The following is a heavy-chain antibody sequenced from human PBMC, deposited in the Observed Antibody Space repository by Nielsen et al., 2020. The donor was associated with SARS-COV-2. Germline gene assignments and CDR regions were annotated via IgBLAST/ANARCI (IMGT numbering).Heavy chain of an antibody. J-gene: IGHJ4*02. CDR2: ISYDGSNK. V-gene: IGHV3-30*18. CDR1: GFTLSTYG. CDR3: AKDWTAIVVVPSGGVDY. Sequence: GASLTLSCAASGFTLSTYGMHWVRQAPGKGLEWVAAISYDGSNKYYVDSVKGRFSISRDNSKNTLYLQMSSLREEDTAVYYCAKDWTAIVVVPSGGVDYWGQGTLVTVSS. D-gene: IGHD2-15*01.